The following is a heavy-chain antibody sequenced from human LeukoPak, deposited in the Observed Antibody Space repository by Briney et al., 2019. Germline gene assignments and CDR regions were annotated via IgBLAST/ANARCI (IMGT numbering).Heavy chain of an antibody. V-gene: IGHV1-18*04. J-gene: IGHJ4*02. CDR1: GYTFTSYG. D-gene: IGHD2-2*01. CDR2: ISGYNGDT. Sequence: ASVTVSCKASGYTFTSYGFSWVRQAPGQGLEWMGWISGYNGDTNYAQKFQGRVTMTTDTSTNTAYMELRSLRSDDTAVYYCARATRYCSSTSCWAQIYYFDYWGQGTLVTVSS. CDR3: ARATRYCSSTSCWAQIYYFDY.